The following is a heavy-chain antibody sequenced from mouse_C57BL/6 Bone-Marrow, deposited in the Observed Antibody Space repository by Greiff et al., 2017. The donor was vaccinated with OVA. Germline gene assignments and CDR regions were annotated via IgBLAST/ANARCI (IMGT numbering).Heavy chain of an antibody. D-gene: IGHD1-1*01. Sequence: VKLMESGPELVKPGASVKISCKASGYTFTDYYINWVKQRPGQGLEWIGWIFPGSGSTYYNEKFKGKATFTADTSSNTAYMQLSSLTTEDSAIYYCARSTTVAPWFAYWGQGTLVTVSA. CDR2: IFPGSGST. CDR3: ARSTTVAPWFAY. J-gene: IGHJ3*01. CDR1: GYTFTDYY. V-gene: IGHV1-75*01.